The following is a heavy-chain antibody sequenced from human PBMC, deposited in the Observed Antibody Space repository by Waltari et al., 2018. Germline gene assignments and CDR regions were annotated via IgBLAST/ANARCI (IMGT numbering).Heavy chain of an antibody. J-gene: IGHJ4*02. D-gene: IGHD3-16*01. V-gene: IGHV3-74*01. CDR1: GFTFSSYW. CDR3: ARGGGGEISGY. CDR2: INSDGSST. Sequence: EVQLVESGGGLVQPGSLRLSCAASGFTFSSYWMHWVRQAPGKGLVWVSRINSDGSSTSYADSVKGRFTISRDNAKNTLYLQMNSLRAEDTAVYYCARGGGGEISGYWGQGTLVTVSS.